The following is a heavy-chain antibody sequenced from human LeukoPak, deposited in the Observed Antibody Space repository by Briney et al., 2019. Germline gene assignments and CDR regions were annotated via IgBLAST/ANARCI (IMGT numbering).Heavy chain of an antibody. Sequence: GASVKVSCKASGYTFTSYYMHWVRQAPGQGLEWMGWMNPNSGNTGYAQKFQGRVTITRNTSISTAYMELSSLRSEDTAVYYCARGYHPRLGYCSSTSCFYYFDYWGQGTLVTVSS. J-gene: IGHJ4*02. V-gene: IGHV1-8*03. CDR1: GYTFTSYY. D-gene: IGHD2-2*01. CDR2: MNPNSGNT. CDR3: ARGYHPRLGYCSSTSCFYYFDY.